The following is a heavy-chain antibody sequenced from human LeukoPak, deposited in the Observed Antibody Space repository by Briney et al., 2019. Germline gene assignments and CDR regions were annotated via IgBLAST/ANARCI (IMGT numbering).Heavy chain of an antibody. CDR1: GFTFSSYR. V-gene: IGHV3-21*01. CDR2: ISSSSSYI. CDR3: ARAGPIVLMAGGMDV. Sequence: GGSLRLSCAASGFTFSSYRMNWVRQAPGKGLEWVSSISSSSSYIYYADSVKGRFTISRDNAKNSLYLQVNSLRAEDTAVYYCARAGPIVLMAGGMDVWGQGTTVTVSS. J-gene: IGHJ6*02. D-gene: IGHD2-8*01.